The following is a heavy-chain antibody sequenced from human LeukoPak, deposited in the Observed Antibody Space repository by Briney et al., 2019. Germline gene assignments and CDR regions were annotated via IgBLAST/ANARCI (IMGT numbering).Heavy chain of an antibody. Sequence: SETLSLTCTVSGGSISSSSYYWSWIRQPAGKGLEWIGRIYTSGSTNYNPSLKSRVTISVDTSKNQFSLKLSSVTAADTAVYYCARGRDWDYDFWSGPLGAFDIWGQGTMATVSS. CDR3: ARGRDWDYDFWSGPLGAFDI. CDR2: IYTSGST. CDR1: GGSISSSSYY. D-gene: IGHD3-3*01. V-gene: IGHV4-61*02. J-gene: IGHJ3*02.